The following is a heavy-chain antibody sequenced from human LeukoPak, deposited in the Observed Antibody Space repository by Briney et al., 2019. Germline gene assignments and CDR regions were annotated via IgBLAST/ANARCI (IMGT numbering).Heavy chain of an antibody. D-gene: IGHD3-22*01. CDR3: AIQRSGYYYFNY. CDR2: IYYSGST. V-gene: IGHV4-39*01. CDR1: GGSIISSSYY. Sequence: SETLSLTCTVPGGSIISSSYYWGWIRQPPGKGLEWIGSIYYSGSTYYNPSLKSRVTISVDTSKNQFSLKLSSVTAADTAVYYCAIQRSGYYYFNYWGQGTLVTVSS. J-gene: IGHJ4*02.